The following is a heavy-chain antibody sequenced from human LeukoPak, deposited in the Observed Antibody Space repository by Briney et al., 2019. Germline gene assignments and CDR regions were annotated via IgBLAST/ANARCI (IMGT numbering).Heavy chain of an antibody. Sequence: PGGSLRLSCAASGFTVSSNYMSWVRRAPGKGLEWVSVIYSGGSTYYADSVKGRFTISRDNSKNTLYLQMNSLRAEDTAVYYCARDQEFGELSDWGQGTLVTVSS. CDR2: IYSGGST. J-gene: IGHJ4*02. V-gene: IGHV3-66*01. CDR3: ARDQEFGELSD. CDR1: GFTVSSNY. D-gene: IGHD3-10*01.